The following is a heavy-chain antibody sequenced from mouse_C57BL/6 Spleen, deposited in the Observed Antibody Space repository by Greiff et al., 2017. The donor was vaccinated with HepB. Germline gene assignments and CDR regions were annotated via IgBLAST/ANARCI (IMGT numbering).Heavy chain of an antibody. D-gene: IGHD1-1*01. CDR2: ISSGGSYT. Sequence: EVQLQESGGDLVKPGGSLKLSCAASGFTFSSYGMSWVRQTPDKRLEWVATISSGGSYTYYPDSVKGRFTISRDNAKNTLYLQMSSLKSEDTAMYYCARIYYYGSRRAWFAYWGQGTLVTVSA. J-gene: IGHJ3*01. V-gene: IGHV5-6*01. CDR1: GFTFSSYG. CDR3: ARIYYYGSRRAWFAY.